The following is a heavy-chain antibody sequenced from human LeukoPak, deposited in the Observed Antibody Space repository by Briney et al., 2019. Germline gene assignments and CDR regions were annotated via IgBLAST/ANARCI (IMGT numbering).Heavy chain of an antibody. CDR3: ARQTGSGLFILP. J-gene: IGHJ4*02. D-gene: IGHD3/OR15-3a*01. V-gene: IGHV4-34*01. CDR2: IHHSGST. Sequence: KPSETLSLTCAVYGGSFSGYYWSWIRQPPGKGLEWIGEIHHSGSTKYNPSLKSRVTISVHTSKNQFSLKLSSVTAADTAVYYCARQTGSGLFILPGGQGTLVTVSS. CDR1: GGSFSGYY.